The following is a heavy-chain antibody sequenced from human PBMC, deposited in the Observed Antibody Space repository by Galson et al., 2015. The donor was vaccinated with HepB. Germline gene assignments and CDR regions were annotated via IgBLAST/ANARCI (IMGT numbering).Heavy chain of an antibody. CDR1: GASITTSTYY. CDR3: ARIHCYDGDCLVDS. Sequence: TLSLTCAVSGASITTSTYYWPWIRQSPGKGLEWIGNIFYTGSTNSNPSLRSRVSFSVDTSKNQFSLRLNSVTAADTAVYFCARIHCYDGDCLVDSWGQGTLVIVSS. J-gene: IGHJ4*02. V-gene: IGHV4-30-4*01. D-gene: IGHD2-21*01. CDR2: IFYTGST.